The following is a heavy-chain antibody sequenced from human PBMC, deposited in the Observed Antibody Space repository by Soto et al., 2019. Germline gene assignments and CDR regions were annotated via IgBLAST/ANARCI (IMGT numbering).Heavy chain of an antibody. J-gene: IGHJ4*02. Sequence: GGSLRLSCAASGFTFSAYAMSWVRQAPGKGLEWVSSINVDDSTYYADSVKGRFTISRDNSKSTVYLELSSLRVEDTATFYCAKNYFFDNWGQGTQVTVS. CDR3: AKNYFFDN. CDR1: GFTFSAYA. CDR2: INVDDST. V-gene: IGHV3-23*01.